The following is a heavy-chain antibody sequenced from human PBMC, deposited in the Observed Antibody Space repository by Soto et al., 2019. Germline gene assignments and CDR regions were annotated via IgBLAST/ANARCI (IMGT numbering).Heavy chain of an antibody. V-gene: IGHV5-51*01. CDR1: GHSFTSYW. D-gene: IGHD5-18*01. CDR3: ARGPSALGPFAF. J-gene: IGHJ4*02. CDR2: IYPGDSET. Sequence: EVQLVQSGAEVKKPGESLKISCKDSGHSFTSYWIGWVRQMPGKGLEWMGTIYPGDSETRYSPSFQGQVTISADKSINTAYVQWSSLKASDTAMYYCARGPSALGPFAFWGQGTLVTVSS.